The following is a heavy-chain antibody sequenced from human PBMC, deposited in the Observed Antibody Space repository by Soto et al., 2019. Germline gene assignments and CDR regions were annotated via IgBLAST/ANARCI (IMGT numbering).Heavy chain of an antibody. D-gene: IGHD1-7*01. V-gene: IGHV2-5*02. CDR1: GVSLSTSGVG. CDR3: VHRHRQYTCNYVYFDY. CDR2: IYWDDDK. J-gene: IGHJ4*02. Sequence: QITLKESGPTLVKPTQTLTLTCTFSGVSLSTSGVGVGWIRQSPGKALVWLALIYWDDDKRYSPSLKSRLTIIKDTSKNQVVLTMTNMDPVDTATYYCVHRHRQYTCNYVYFDYWGQGTLVTVS.